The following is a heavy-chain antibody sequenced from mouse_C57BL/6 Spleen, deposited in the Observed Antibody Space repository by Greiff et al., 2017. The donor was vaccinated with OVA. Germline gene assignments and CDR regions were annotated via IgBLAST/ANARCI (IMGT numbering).Heavy chain of an antibody. J-gene: IGHJ4*01. V-gene: IGHV1-50*01. D-gene: IGHD1-1*01. CDR3: ARGYYGSSPYYAMDY. CDR1: GYTFTSYW. CDR2: IDPSDSYT. Sequence: QVQLQQPGAELVKPGASVKLSCKASGYTFTSYWMQWVKQRPGQGLEWIGEIDPSDSYTNYNQKFKGKATLPVDTSSSTAYMQLSSLTSEDSAVYYCARGYYGSSPYYAMDYWGQGTSVTVSS.